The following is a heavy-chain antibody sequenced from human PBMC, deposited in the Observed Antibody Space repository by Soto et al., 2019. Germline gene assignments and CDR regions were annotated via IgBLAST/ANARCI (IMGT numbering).Heavy chain of an antibody. CDR1: GFSLSNARMG. D-gene: IGHD6-13*01. Sequence: QVTLKESGPVLVKPTETLTLTSTVSGFSLSNARMGVSWIRQPPGKALEWLAHIFSNDEKSYSTSLKSRLTISKDTSKSQVVLTMTNMDPVDTATYYCARILGYSSSWYRRLDYWGQGTLVTVSS. V-gene: IGHV2-26*01. CDR3: ARILGYSSSWYRRLDY. CDR2: IFSNDEK. J-gene: IGHJ4*02.